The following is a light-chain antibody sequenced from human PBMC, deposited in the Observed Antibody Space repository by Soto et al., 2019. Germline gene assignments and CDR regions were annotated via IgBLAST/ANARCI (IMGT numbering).Light chain of an antibody. CDR3: QKSNRAHKT. J-gene: IGKJ1*01. CDR2: AAS. Sequence: DIQMTQSPSSLSASVGDRVTITCRASQGISNYLAWYQQKPGKVPKLLIYAASTLQSGVPARFSGSGSVTEFTLTISSLQPEDVATSYYQKSNRAHKTFGQGTKVEIK. CDR1: QGISNY. V-gene: IGKV1-27*01.